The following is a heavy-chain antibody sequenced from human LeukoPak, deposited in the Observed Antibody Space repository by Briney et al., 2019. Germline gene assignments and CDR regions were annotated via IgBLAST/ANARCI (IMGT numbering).Heavy chain of an antibody. CDR2: ISWDGGST. Sequence: PGGSLRLSCAASGFTFDDYAVHWVRQAPGKGLEWVSFISWDGGSTYYADSVKGRFTISRDNSKNSLYLQMNSPRAEDTALNYCAKDMAAYYYSSGNIDYWGQGTLVTVSS. CDR1: GFTFDDYA. CDR3: AKDMAAYYYSSGNIDY. J-gene: IGHJ4*02. D-gene: IGHD3-10*01. V-gene: IGHV3-43D*03.